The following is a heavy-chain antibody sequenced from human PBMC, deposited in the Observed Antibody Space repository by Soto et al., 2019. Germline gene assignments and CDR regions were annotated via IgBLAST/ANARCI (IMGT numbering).Heavy chain of an antibody. CDR2: IDAGNGNT. CDR3: AREDRNWFDP. Sequence: QVQLVQSGAEVKKPGASVKVSCKASGYTFTTYAMHWVRQAPGQRLEWMGWIDAGNGNTKYSQKFQGRVTITRDTSASTVYMELSSLRSEDTPVYYCAREDRNWFDPWGQGTLVTVSS. J-gene: IGHJ5*02. D-gene: IGHD2-15*01. CDR1: GYTFTTYA. V-gene: IGHV1-3*01.